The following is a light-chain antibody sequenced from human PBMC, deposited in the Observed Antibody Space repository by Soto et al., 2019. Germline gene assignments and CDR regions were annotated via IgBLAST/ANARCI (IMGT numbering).Light chain of an antibody. Sequence: QSVLTQPASVSGSPGQSITISCTGTSSDVGGYNYVSWYQQHPGKAPKLMIYDVSNRPSGVSNRFSGSKSGNTASLTISGLQAEDEADYYCSSYTSSSPCVFGPGTKLTVL. CDR1: SSDVGGYNY. V-gene: IGLV2-14*01. CDR3: SSYTSSSPCV. J-gene: IGLJ1*01. CDR2: DVS.